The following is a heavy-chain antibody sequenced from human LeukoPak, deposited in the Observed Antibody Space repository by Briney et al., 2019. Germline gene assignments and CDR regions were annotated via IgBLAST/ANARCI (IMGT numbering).Heavy chain of an antibody. CDR1: GYTFTGYY. CDR3: AREAVAGTGCLD. V-gene: IGHV1-2*02. CDR2: INPNSGGT. Sequence: ASVKVSCKASGYTFTGYYMHWVRQAPGQGLEWMGWINPNSGGTNYAQKFQGRVTMTRDTSISTAYMELSRLRSDDTAVYYCAREAVAGTGCLDWGQGTLVTVSS. J-gene: IGHJ4*02. D-gene: IGHD6-19*01.